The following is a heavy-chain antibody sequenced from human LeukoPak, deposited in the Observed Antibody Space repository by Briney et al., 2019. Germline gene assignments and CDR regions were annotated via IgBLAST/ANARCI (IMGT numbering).Heavy chain of an antibody. CDR3: ARGRPHGNDY. V-gene: IGHV3-74*01. J-gene: IGHJ4*02. CDR2: IASDGSST. CDR1: GFTFSSHW. D-gene: IGHD4-23*01. Sequence: GGSLRLSCAASGFTFSSHWMNWVRHAPGKGRVWVSRIASDGSSTTYADSVKGRFSISRDNAKNTLYLQMNSLRVEDTAVYYCARGRPHGNDYWGQGTLVTVSS.